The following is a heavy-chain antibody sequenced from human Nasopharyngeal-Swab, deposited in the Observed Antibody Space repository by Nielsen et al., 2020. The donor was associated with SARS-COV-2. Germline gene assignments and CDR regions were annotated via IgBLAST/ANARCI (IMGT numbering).Heavy chain of an antibody. J-gene: IGHJ6*02. CDR3: ARDYGIGAYFYYGMDV. D-gene: IGHD3-10*01. CDR2: ISSSGRTT. Sequence: GESLKISCAASGFTFSDYYMAWVRQAPGKGLEWLSYISSSGRTTDSADSVKGRFTISRDNAKNSLYLQMNSLRAEDTAVYYCARDYGIGAYFYYGMDVWGQGTTVTVSS. V-gene: IGHV3-11*04. CDR1: GFTFSDYY.